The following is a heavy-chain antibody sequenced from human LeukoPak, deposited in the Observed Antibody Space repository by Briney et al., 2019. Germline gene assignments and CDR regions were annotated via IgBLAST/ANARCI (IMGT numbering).Heavy chain of an antibody. J-gene: IGHJ3*02. D-gene: IGHD5-24*01. V-gene: IGHV1-46*01. Sequence: ASVKVSCKASGYTFTSYYMHWVRQAPGQGLEWMGIINFGGGTTSYPQKFQGRVTMTRDTSTSTVYMELSSLRSEDTAVYYCASRRDGSNYAAFDIWGQGTMVTVSS. CDR2: INFGGGTT. CDR3: ASRRDGSNYAAFDI. CDR1: GYTFTSYY.